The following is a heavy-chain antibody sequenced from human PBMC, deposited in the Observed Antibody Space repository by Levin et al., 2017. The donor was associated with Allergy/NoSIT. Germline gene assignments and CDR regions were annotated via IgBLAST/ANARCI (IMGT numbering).Heavy chain of an antibody. V-gene: IGHV3-30*18. CDR2: ISYDGSNK. CDR3: AKGTTMIVVVIPDAFDI. J-gene: IGHJ3*02. Sequence: AGGSLRLSCAASGFTFSSYGMHWVRQAPGKGLEWVAVISYDGSNKYYADSVKGRFTISRDNSKNTLYLQMNSLRAEDTAVYYCAKGTTMIVVVIPDAFDIWGQGTMVTVSS. CDR1: GFTFSSYG. D-gene: IGHD3-22*01.